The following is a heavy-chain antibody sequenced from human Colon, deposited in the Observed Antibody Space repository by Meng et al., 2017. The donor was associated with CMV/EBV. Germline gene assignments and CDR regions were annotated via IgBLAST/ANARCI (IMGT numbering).Heavy chain of an antibody. CDR2: ISSTGMTI. V-gene: IGHV3-48*03. J-gene: IGHJ4*02. D-gene: IGHD4-11*01. CDR1: GFSFNYYE. CDR3: TRDQGYSRRFDF. Sequence: GGSLRLSCVASGFSFNYYEMNWVRQAPGKGLEWVSYISSTGMTIEYAESVKGRFTISRDNAKNSLYLQMNGLRAEDTAVYYCTRDQGYSRRFDFWGQGTLVTVSS.